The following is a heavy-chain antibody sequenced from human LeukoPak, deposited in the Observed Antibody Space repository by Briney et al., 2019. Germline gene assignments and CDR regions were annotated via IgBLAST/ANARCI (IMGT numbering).Heavy chain of an antibody. CDR1: GGSISSSSYY. D-gene: IGHD2-15*01. V-gene: IGHV4-39*01. Sequence: PSETLSLTCTVSGGSISSSSYYWGWTRQPPGKGLEWIGSIYYSGSTYYNPSLKSRVTISVDTSKNQFSLKLSSVTAADTAVYYCARSYCSGGSCYDYWGQGTLVTVSS. J-gene: IGHJ4*02. CDR2: IYYSGST. CDR3: ARSYCSGGSCYDY.